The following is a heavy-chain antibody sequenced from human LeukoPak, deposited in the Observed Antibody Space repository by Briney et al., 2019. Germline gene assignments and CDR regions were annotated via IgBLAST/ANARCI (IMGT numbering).Heavy chain of an antibody. J-gene: IGHJ4*02. D-gene: IGHD6-25*01. CDR1: GFTFSSYW. V-gene: IGHV3-74*01. CDR3: ARDSGRGYYFDY. CDR2: INSDGSST. Sequence: PGGSLRLSCAAPGFTFSSYWMHWVRQAPGKGLVWVSRINSDGSSTTYADSVKGRFTISRDNSENTLYLQMNSLRAEDTAVYYCARDSGRGYYFDYWGQGTLVTVSS.